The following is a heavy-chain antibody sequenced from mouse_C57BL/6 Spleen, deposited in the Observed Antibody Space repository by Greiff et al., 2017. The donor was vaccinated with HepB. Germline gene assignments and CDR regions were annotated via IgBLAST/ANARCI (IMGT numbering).Heavy chain of an antibody. CDR2: IDPSDSYT. Sequence: VQLQQPGAELVMPGASVKLSCKASGYTFTSYWMHWVKQRPGQGLEWIGEIDPSDSYTNYNQKFKGKSTLTVDKSSSTAYMQLSSLTSEDSAVYYCARGGAIGLRRGFAYWGQGTLVTVSA. CDR3: ARGGAIGLRRGFAY. CDR1: GYTFTSYW. J-gene: IGHJ3*01. V-gene: IGHV1-69*01. D-gene: IGHD2-4*01.